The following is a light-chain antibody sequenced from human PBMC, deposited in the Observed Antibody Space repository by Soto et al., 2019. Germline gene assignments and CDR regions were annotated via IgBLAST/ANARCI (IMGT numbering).Light chain of an antibody. J-gene: IGKJ4*01. CDR2: GAS. CDR3: QQRSDWPLT. Sequence: EIVLTQSPGTLSLSPGERATLSCRASQSVSSSYCACYQQKPGQAPRLLIYGASSRATGLPARFSGSGSGTDFTLTISSLEPEDFAVYYCQQRSDWPLTFGGGTKVDI. V-gene: IGKV3D-20*02. CDR1: QSVSSSY.